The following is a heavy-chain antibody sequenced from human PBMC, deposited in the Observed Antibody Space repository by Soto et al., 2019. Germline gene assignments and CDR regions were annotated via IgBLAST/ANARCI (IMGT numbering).Heavy chain of an antibody. J-gene: IGHJ5*02. D-gene: IGHD1-26*01. CDR1: GYSFTSHY. Sequence: ASVKVSCKAIGYSFTSHYMHWVRQAPGQGLEWMGWISAYNGNTNYAQKLQGRVTMTTDTSTSTAYMEVRSLRSDDTAVYYCARSSGTSYIWFDPWGQGTLVTVSS. CDR2: ISAYNGNT. CDR3: ARSSGTSYIWFDP. V-gene: IGHV1-18*04.